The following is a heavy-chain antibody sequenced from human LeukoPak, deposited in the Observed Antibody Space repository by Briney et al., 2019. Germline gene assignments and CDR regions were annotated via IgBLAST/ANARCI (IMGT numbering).Heavy chain of an antibody. J-gene: IGHJ4*02. V-gene: IGHV1-8*01. CDR2: VNPNSGNT. CDR3: ARLRIAAAGRLDY. D-gene: IGHD6-13*01. CDR1: GYTFTSYD. Sequence: ASVKVSCEASGYTFTSYDINWVRQATGQGLEWMGWVNPNSGNTGYAQKFQGRVTMTRNTSISTAYMELSSLRSEDTAVYYCARLRIAAAGRLDYWGQGTLVTVSS.